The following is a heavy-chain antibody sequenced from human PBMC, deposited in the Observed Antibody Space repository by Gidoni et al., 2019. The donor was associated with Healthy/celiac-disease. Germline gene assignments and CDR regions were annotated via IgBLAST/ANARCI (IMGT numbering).Heavy chain of an antibody. CDR2: ISYDGSNK. Sequence: QVQLVESGGGVVQPGRSLRLSCAASGFTFSSYGMHWVRQAPGKGLEWVAVISYDGSNKYYADSVKGRFTISRDNSKNTLYLQMNSLRAEDTAVYYCAKDRIDRWLRSGNYYYGMDVWGQGTTVTVSS. D-gene: IGHD5-12*01. J-gene: IGHJ6*02. CDR1: GFTFSSYG. V-gene: IGHV3-30*18. CDR3: AKDRIDRWLRSGNYYYGMDV.